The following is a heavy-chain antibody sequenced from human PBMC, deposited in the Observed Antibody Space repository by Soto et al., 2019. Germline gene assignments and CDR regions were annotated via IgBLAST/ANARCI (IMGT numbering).Heavy chain of an antibody. CDR3: AREATVVSPGVFDP. V-gene: IGHV3-48*02. Sequence: GGSLRLSCAASGFTFSSYSMNWVRQAPGKGLEWVSYISSSSSTIYYADSVKGRFTISRDNAKNSLYLQMNSLRDEDTAVYYCAREATVVSPGVFDPWGQGTLVTVSS. CDR2: ISSSSSTI. D-gene: IGHD4-17*01. J-gene: IGHJ5*02. CDR1: GFTFSSYS.